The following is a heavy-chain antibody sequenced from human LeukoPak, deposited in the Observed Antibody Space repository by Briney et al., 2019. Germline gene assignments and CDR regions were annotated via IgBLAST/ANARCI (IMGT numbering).Heavy chain of an antibody. V-gene: IGHV3-53*01. Sequence: GGSLRLSCAASGFSVSSNYMSWVRQAPGKGLEWVSIIYSGGSTNYADSVKGRFTISRDNSKNTLYLQMSSLRAEDTAVYYCARDPSIVGARDAFDIWGQGTVVTVSS. J-gene: IGHJ3*02. D-gene: IGHD1-26*01. CDR1: GFSVSSNY. CDR2: IYSGGST. CDR3: ARDPSIVGARDAFDI.